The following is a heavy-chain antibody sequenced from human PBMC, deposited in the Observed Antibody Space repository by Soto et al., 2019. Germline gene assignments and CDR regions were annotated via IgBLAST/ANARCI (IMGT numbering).Heavy chain of an antibody. V-gene: IGHV3-53*01. J-gene: IGHJ3*01. Sequence: EVQLVESGGGLIQPGGSLRLYCAASGFTFSSNEMYWVRQAPGKGLEWVSLIYISGSTYNADSVKGRFTISRDNSKNTLNLQMSSLRAEATAVYYCATRPLLPGAPWCQGTMVTVSS. CDR1: GFTFSSNE. CDR3: ATRPLLPGAP. D-gene: IGHD3-22*01. CDR2: IYISGST.